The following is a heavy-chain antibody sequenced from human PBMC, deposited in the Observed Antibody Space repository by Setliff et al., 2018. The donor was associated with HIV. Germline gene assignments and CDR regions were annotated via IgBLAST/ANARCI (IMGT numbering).Heavy chain of an antibody. CDR3: AKATGLGAAGKIDS. CDR2: INHSGST. D-gene: IGHD6-13*01. CDR1: GGSFSSYY. V-gene: IGHV4-34*01. Sequence: ASETLSLTCAVYGGSFSSYYWIWIRQPPGKGLEWIGEINHSGSTAYNPSLKSRVTISRDNSKNTLFLQMDRLRAEDTALYYCAKATGLGAAGKIDSWGQGTLVTVSS. J-gene: IGHJ4*02.